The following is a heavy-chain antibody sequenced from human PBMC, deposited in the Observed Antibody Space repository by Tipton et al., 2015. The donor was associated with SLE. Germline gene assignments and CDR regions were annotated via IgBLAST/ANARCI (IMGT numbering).Heavy chain of an antibody. V-gene: IGHV4-59*01. D-gene: IGHD4-23*01. CDR2: ISWIGST. CDR1: GGSISSYY. Sequence: TLSLTCTVSGGSISSYYWTWIRQPPGKGLEWIGYISWIGSTNYNPSLKSRVTISVDTSKNQLSLKLSSVTAADTAVYYCARDQTTVVTRGYYYYYMDVWGKGTTVTVSS. CDR3: ARDQTTVVTRGYYYYYMDV. J-gene: IGHJ6*03.